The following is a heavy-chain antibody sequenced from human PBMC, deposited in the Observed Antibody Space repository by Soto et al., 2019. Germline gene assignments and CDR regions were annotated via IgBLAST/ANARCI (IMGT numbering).Heavy chain of an antibody. V-gene: IGHV1-69*02. CDR3: ASSLTGNTRYWFGP. J-gene: IGHJ5*02. CDR1: GGTFSSYT. CDR2: INPILGIA. D-gene: IGHD1-7*01. Sequence: QVPLVQSGAEVKKPGSSVKVSCKASGGTFSSYTISWVRQAPGQGLEWMGRINPILGIANYAQKFQGRVTITADKSTSAAYMELSSLRSEDTAVYYCASSLTGNTRYWFGPWGQGTLVTVSS.